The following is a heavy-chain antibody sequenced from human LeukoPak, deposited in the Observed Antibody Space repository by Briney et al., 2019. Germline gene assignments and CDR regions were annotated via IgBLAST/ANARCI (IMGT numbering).Heavy chain of an antibody. CDR3: VKAGGYSYGYADY. V-gene: IGHV3-64D*06. CDR1: GFTFSSYA. D-gene: IGHD5-18*01. CDR2: ISSNGGST. J-gene: IGHJ4*02. Sequence: GGSLRLSCSASGFTFSSYAMHWVRQAPGKGLEYVSAISSNGGSTYYADSVKGRFTISRDNSKSTLYLQMSSLRAEDTAVYYCVKAGGYSYGYADYWGQGTLVTVSS.